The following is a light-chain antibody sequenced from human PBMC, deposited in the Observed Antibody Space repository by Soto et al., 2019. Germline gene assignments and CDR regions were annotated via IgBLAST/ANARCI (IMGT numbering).Light chain of an antibody. V-gene: IGLV1-36*01. CDR3: AAWDDSLNGLV. J-gene: IGLJ2*01. CDR2: YDD. Sequence: QSVLTQPPSVSEAPRQRVTISCSGSSSNIGNNAVNWYQQLPGQAPKLLIYYDDLLPSGVSDRFSGSKSGTSASLAISGLQSEDEADYYCAAWDDSLNGLVFGGGTTLTVL. CDR1: SSNIGNNA.